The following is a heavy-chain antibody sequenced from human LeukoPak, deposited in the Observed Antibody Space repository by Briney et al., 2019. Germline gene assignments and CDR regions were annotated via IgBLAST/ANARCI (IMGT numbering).Heavy chain of an antibody. J-gene: IGHJ4*02. CDR2: IYASGST. D-gene: IGHD6-13*01. V-gene: IGHV4-61*02. Sequence: SQTLSLTCTVSGGSISSGGYYWSWIRQPAGKGLEWIGRIYASGSTNYTPSLKSRVTISVDKSRNQFSLKLSSVTAADTAVYYCARSIAAADWGYFDYWGQGTLVTVSS. CDR1: GGSISSGGYY. CDR3: ARSIAAADWGYFDY.